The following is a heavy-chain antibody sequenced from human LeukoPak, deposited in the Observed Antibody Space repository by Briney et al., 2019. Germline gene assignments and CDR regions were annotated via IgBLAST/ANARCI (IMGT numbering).Heavy chain of an antibody. Sequence: SGGSLRLSCAASGFTFSSYSMNWVRQAPGKGLEWVSSISSSSSSYIYYADSVKGRFTISRDNAKNTLYLQMNSLRAENTAVYYCARDRAYYYGSGDVGYWGQGSLVTVSS. V-gene: IGHV3-21*01. CDR1: GFTFSSYS. D-gene: IGHD3-10*01. CDR2: ISSSSSSYI. CDR3: ARDRAYYYGSGDVGY. J-gene: IGHJ4*02.